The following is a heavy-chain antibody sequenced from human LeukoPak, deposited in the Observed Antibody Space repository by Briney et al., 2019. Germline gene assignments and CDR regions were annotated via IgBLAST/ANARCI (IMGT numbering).Heavy chain of an antibody. V-gene: IGHV4-39*07. D-gene: IGHD2-15*01. J-gene: IGHJ4*02. CDR2: IYYSGST. Sequence: SETLSLTCTVSGGSISSSSYYWGWIRQPPGKGLEWIGSIYYSGSTYYNPSLESRVTISVDTSKNQFSLKLTSVTAADTAVYYCARETSFCSGATCYLFLDSWGQGARVTVSS. CDR1: GGSISSSSYY. CDR3: ARETSFCSGATCYLFLDS.